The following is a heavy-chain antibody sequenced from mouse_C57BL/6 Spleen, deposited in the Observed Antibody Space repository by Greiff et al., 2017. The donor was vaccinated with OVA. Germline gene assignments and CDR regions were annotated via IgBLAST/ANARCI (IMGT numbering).Heavy chain of an antibody. CDR1: GYTFTSYV. V-gene: IGHV1-85*01. Sequence: QVQLQQSGPELVKPGASVKLSCKASGYTFTSYVLNWVKQRPGQGLEWIGWIYPRDGSTKYNEKFKGKATLTVDTSSSTAYMELHSLTSEDSAVYFCANDYDEAYWGQGTLVTVSA. CDR3: ANDYDEAY. J-gene: IGHJ3*01. D-gene: IGHD2-4*01. CDR2: IYPRDGST.